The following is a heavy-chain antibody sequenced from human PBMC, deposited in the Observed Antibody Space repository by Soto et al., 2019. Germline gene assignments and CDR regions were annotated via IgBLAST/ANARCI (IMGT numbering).Heavy chain of an antibody. Sequence: PGGSLILSCAASGFTFRNYCRNWVRQAPGKGLEWVSYIGIGSSTKYYADSVKGRFTISGDNAKNSLYLQMNSLRAEDTAVYYCARDQLYYNDISGRPLNAFDVWGQGTMVTVSS. V-gene: IGHV3-48*01. J-gene: IGHJ3*01. CDR3: ARDQLYYNDISGRPLNAFDV. CDR1: GFTFRNYC. CDR2: IGIGSSTK. D-gene: IGHD3-22*01.